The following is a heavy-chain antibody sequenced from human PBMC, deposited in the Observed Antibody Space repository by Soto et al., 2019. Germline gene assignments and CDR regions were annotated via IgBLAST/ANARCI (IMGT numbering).Heavy chain of an antibody. Sequence: QVQLQESGPGLVKPSGTLSLTCAVSGGSISSSNWWSWVRQPPGKGLEWIGEIYHSGSTNYNPSLKSRVPISVDKSKNQFSLKLSSVTAADTAVYYCARESPVATDSYYFDYWGQGTLVTVSS. J-gene: IGHJ4*02. V-gene: IGHV4-4*02. D-gene: IGHD5-12*01. CDR2: IYHSGST. CDR3: ARESPVATDSYYFDY. CDR1: GGSISSSNW.